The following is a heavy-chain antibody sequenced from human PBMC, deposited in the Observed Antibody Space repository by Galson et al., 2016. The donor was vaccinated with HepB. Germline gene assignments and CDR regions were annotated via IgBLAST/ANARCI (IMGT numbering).Heavy chain of an antibody. CDR1: GGSISGYY. D-gene: IGHD2-8*02. Sequence: LSLTCTVSGGSISGYYWSWIRQPPGKGLEWIGYIYYSGSTNYNPSLKSRVTISADTSKNQFSLNLNSVTAADTAVYYCARCTRVDGMDVWGKGTTVTVSS. V-gene: IGHV4-59*01. CDR2: IYYSGST. CDR3: ARCTRVDGMDV. J-gene: IGHJ6*04.